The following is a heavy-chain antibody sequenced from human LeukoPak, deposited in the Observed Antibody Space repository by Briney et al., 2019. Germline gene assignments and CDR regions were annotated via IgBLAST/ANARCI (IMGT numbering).Heavy chain of an antibody. Sequence: SETLSLTCTVSGDSISSTYYYWVWIRQPPGKGLEWIGSIYYGGETYYNPSLRSRVTISSDTSKNQFSLSLDSVTATDTAVYYCARRSHCDVGSCPPVWGQGTTVTVSS. CDR2: IYYGGET. CDR3: ARRSHCDVGSCPPV. D-gene: IGHD1-26*01. CDR1: GDSISSTYYY. J-gene: IGHJ6*02. V-gene: IGHV4-39*01.